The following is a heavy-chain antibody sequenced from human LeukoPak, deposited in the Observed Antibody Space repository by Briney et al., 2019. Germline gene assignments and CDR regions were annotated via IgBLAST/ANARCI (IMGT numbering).Heavy chain of an antibody. D-gene: IGHD3-9*01. J-gene: IGHJ4*02. Sequence: SETLSLTCAVYGGSFSGYYWSWIRQPAGKGLEWIGRIYTSGSTNYNPSLKSRVTMSVDTSKNQFSLKLSSVTAADTAVYYCARETYYDILTGYSTFDYWGQGTLVTVSS. V-gene: IGHV4-4*07. CDR3: ARETYYDILTGYSTFDY. CDR2: IYTSGST. CDR1: GGSFSGYY.